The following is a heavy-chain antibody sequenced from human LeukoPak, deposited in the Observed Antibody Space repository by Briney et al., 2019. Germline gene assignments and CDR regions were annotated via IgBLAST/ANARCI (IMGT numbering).Heavy chain of an antibody. CDR1: GYSFTSYW. CDR2: IYPGDSDT. Sequence: GESLKISCKVSGYSFTSYWIGWVRQMPGKGLGWMGFIYPGDSDTRYSPSFQGQVTISADKSISTAYLQWSSLKASDTAMYYCARQRYYYDSSGYYYYYYYYMDVWGKGTTVTVSS. J-gene: IGHJ6*03. V-gene: IGHV5-51*01. D-gene: IGHD3-22*01. CDR3: ARQRYYYDSSGYYYYYYYYMDV.